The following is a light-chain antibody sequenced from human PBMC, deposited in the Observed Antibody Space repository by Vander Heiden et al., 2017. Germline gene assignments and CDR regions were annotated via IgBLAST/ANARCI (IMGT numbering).Light chain of an antibody. CDR2: QDS. Sequence: SYELTHPPSVSVSPGPTDSITCSGDKLGDKYACWYQQKPGQSPVLVIYQDSKRPSGIPERFSGSNSGNTATLTISGTQAMDEADYYCQAWDSSTVVFGGGTKLTVL. V-gene: IGLV3-1*01. CDR3: QAWDSSTVV. J-gene: IGLJ2*01. CDR1: KLGDKY.